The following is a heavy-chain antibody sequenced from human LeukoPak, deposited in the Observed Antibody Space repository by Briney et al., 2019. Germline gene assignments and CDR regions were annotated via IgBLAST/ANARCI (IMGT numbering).Heavy chain of an antibody. D-gene: IGHD6-13*01. Sequence: GGSLRLSCAASGFTFSSYAMHWVRQAPGKGLEWVAVISYDGSNKYYADSVKGRFTISRDNSKNTLYLQMNSLRAEDTAVYYCARDQGASSPGGYWGQGTLVTVSS. CDR1: GFTFSSYA. CDR2: ISYDGSNK. J-gene: IGHJ4*02. CDR3: ARDQGASSPGGY. V-gene: IGHV3-30-3*01.